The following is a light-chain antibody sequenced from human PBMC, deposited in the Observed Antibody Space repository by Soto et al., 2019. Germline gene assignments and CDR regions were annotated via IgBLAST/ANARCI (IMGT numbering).Light chain of an antibody. CDR3: QQYNSYSRVYT. Sequence: DIQMTQSPSTLSASVGDRVTITCRASQSISSWLAWYQQKPGKAPKLLIYDASSLESGVPSRFSGSGSGTEFTLTISSLQPDDVATYYCQQYNSYSRVYTFGQGTKLEIK. V-gene: IGKV1-5*01. CDR2: DAS. CDR1: QSISSW. J-gene: IGKJ2*01.